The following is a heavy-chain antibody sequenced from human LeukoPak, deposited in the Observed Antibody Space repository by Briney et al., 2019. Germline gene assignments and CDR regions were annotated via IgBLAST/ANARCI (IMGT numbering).Heavy chain of an antibody. V-gene: IGHV4-39*01. CDR1: GGSISSSSYY. CDR3: ARIRPGSGSYHYYFDY. D-gene: IGHD3-10*01. J-gene: IGHJ4*02. CDR2: IYYSGST. Sequence: SETLSLTCTVSGGSISSSSYYWGWIRQPPGKGLEWIGSIYYSGSTYYNPSLKSRVTISVDTSKNQFSLKLSSVTAADTAVYYCARIRPGSGSYHYYFDYWGQGTLVTVSS.